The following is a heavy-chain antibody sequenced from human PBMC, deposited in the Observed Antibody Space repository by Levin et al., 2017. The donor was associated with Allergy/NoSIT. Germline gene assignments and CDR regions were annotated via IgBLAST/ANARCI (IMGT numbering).Heavy chain of an antibody. CDR1: GGTFSSYT. Sequence: KISCKASGGTFSSYTITWVRQAPGQGLEWMGGIIPIFGTPNYAQKFQGRVTITADESTSTAYMELSSLRSDDTAVYYCARATGPTRWWELQRIRNGFDIWGQGTMVTVSS. D-gene: IGHD1-26*01. V-gene: IGHV1-69*01. CDR2: IIPIFGTP. CDR3: ARATGPTRWWELQRIRNGFDI. J-gene: IGHJ3*02.